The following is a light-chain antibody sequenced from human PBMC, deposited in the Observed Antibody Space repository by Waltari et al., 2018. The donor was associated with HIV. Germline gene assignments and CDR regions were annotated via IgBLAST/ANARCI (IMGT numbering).Light chain of an antibody. CDR1: QSISSW. CDR2: KAS. J-gene: IGKJ1*01. CDR3: QQYNSYSWT. Sequence: DIQMTQSPSTLSASVGDRVTITCRASQSISSWLAWYQQKPGKAPKVLIYKASNLETGVPSRFSGRGSGTEFTLTISSLQPDDFATYYCQQYNSYSWTFGEGTKVEIK. V-gene: IGKV1-5*03.